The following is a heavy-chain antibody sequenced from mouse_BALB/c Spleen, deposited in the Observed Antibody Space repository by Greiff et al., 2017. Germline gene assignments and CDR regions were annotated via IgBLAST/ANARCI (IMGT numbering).Heavy chain of an antibody. CDR3: AREVRLAWFAY. CDR1: GFTFSSFG. CDR2: ISSGSSTI. J-gene: IGHJ3*01. D-gene: IGHD2-14*01. V-gene: IGHV5-17*02. Sequence: EVQGVESGGGLVQPGGSRKLSCAASGFTFSSFGMHWVRQAPEKGLEWVAYISSGSSTIYYADTVKGRFTISRDNPKNTLFLQMTSLRSEDTAMYYCAREVRLAWFAYWGQGTLVTVSA.